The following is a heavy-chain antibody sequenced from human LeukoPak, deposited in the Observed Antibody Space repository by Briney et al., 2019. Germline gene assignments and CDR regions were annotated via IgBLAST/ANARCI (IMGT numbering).Heavy chain of an antibody. J-gene: IGHJ4*02. V-gene: IGHV3-23*01. CDR1: GFIFSKYA. D-gene: IGHD6-6*01. Sequence: GRSLRLSCAGSGFIFSKYAMNWVRQAPGKGLEWVSAISATGATTYYLDSVKGRFTISRDNSNNTLYLQMNSLRAEDTARYYCAKDLWHLVRMIDHWGQGILV. CDR3: AKDLWHLVRMIDH. CDR2: ISATGATT.